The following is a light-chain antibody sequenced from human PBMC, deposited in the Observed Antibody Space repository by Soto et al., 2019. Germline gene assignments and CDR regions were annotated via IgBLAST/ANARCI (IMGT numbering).Light chain of an antibody. V-gene: IGLV2-14*01. J-gene: IGLJ2*01. Sequence: QSALTQPASVSGSPGQSITISCTGTSSDVGTYKYVYWYQQHPGKAPKLMIYEVSNRPSGVSNRFSGSKSGNTASLTISGLQAEYEADYYCSSYTSRSTPVFGGGTKVTVL. CDR2: EVS. CDR1: SSDVGTYKY. CDR3: SSYTSRSTPV.